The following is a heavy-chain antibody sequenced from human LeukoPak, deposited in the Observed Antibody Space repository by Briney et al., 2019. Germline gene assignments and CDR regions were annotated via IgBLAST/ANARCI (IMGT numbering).Heavy chain of an antibody. J-gene: IGHJ3*02. CDR2: INPTGGST. V-gene: IGHV1-46*01. CDR1: GYTFPSYF. D-gene: IGHD3-10*01. CDR3: ARGGITMVRGVLFDI. Sequence: ASVKVSCKASGYTFPSYFMHWVRQAPGQGLEWMGIINPTGGSTTYAQKFQGRVTMTRDTSTSTVYMELSSLRSDDTAVYYCARGGITMVRGVLFDIWGQGTMVTVSS.